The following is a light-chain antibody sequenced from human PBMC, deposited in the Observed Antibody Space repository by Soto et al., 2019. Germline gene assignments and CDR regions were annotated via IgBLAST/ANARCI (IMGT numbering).Light chain of an antibody. CDR3: QQYDDWPRT. CDR2: SAS. V-gene: IGKV3-15*01. Sequence: EIVMTQSPTTLSVSPGERATLSCRAGQSVSSNLAWYQQKPGQAPRLLIQSASARATGIPARFSGSGSGTEWTLTISSLKAEDFEVYYCQQYDDWPRTVAKGTK. J-gene: IGKJ1*01. CDR1: QSVSSN.